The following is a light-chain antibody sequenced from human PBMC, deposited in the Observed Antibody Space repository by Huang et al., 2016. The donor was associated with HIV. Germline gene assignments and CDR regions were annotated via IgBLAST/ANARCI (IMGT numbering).Light chain of an antibody. V-gene: IGKV1-39*01. Sequence: DIQMTQSPSSLSVSVGDRVTITCRASQSISSYLNRYQQKPGKAPKLLIYAASSLQSGVPSRFSGSGSGTDFTLTISSLQPEDFATYYCQQSYSTPPWTFGQGTKVEIK. CDR3: QQSYSTPPWT. J-gene: IGKJ1*01. CDR2: AAS. CDR1: QSISSY.